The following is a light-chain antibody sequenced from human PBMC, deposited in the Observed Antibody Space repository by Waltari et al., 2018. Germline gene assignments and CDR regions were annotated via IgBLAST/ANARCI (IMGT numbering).Light chain of an antibody. J-gene: IGKJ4*01. CDR2: AAS. V-gene: IGKV1-39*01. CDR3: QQTNTVPLT. Sequence: DIQMTQSPSSLSALVGDRVTITCRASHSITTYLNWYQQKPGKAPNLLIYAASSLQSGVPSRFSGSGSGTEFTLTISSLRPEDFATYYCQQTNTVPLTFGGGTKVEIK. CDR1: HSITTY.